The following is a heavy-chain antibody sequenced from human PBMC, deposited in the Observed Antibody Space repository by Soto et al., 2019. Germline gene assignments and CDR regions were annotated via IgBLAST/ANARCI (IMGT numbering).Heavy chain of an antibody. J-gene: IGHJ3*02. D-gene: IGHD4-17*01. V-gene: IGHV4-31*03. CDR2: IYYSGST. CDR1: GGSISSGGYY. CDR3: ARDRGDYGDYGALGAFDI. Sequence: PSETLSLTCTVSGGSISSGGYYWSWIRQHPGKGLEWIGYIYYSGSTYYNPSLKSRVTISVDTSKNQFSLKLSSVTAADTAVYYCARDRGDYGDYGALGAFDIRGQGTMVTVSS.